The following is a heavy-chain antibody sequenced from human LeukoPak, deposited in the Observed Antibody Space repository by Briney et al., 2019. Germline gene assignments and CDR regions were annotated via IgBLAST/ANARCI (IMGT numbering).Heavy chain of an antibody. V-gene: IGHV3-23*01. Sequence: PGGSLRLSCAASGFTFSSYAMIWVRQAPGKGLDWVSSISDNGDDTYYADSVKCRFTISRDKSTNTLYLQMNSLRADDTAVYYCAKGYYGNYVAVDYWGQGTLVTVSS. J-gene: IGHJ4*02. CDR1: GFTFSSYA. CDR2: ISDNGDDT. CDR3: AKGYYGNYVAVDY. D-gene: IGHD4-11*01.